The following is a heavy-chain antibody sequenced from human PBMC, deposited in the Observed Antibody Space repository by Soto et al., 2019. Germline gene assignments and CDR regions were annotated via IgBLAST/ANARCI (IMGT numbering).Heavy chain of an antibody. V-gene: IGHV4-31*03. CDR3: ARKQAGFFYGIDY. D-gene: IGHD3-3*01. CDR2: IDGSGYT. CDR1: GGSISTGGYY. Sequence: SETLSLTCTVSGGSISTGGYYWSWIRQYPGKGLEWLGYIDGSGYTFYNPSLQSRLTLSMDTSKNQFSLKLSSATAADTAVYFCARKQAGFFYGIDYWGQGTLVTVSS. J-gene: IGHJ4*02.